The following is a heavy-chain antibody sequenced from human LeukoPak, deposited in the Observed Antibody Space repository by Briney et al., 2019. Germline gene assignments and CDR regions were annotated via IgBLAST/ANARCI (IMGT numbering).Heavy chain of an antibody. J-gene: IGHJ3*02. CDR2: INPSGGST. D-gene: IGHD2/OR15-2a*01. CDR3: AREEYCNSTRCYKAFDI. Sequence: ASVKVSCKASGYTFTSYYMHWVRQAPGQGLEWMGIINPSGGSTSYAQKFQGRVTMTRDTSTSTVYMELRSLRSDDTALYYCAREEYCNSTRCYKAFDIWGQGTMVTVSS. V-gene: IGHV1-46*01. CDR1: GYTFTSYY.